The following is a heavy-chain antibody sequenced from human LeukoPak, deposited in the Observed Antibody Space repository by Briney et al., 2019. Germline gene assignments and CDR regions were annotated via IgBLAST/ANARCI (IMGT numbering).Heavy chain of an antibody. CDR3: ARCSPGDSSNFYAVLQY. D-gene: IGHD3-22*01. CDR1: GGTFISYA. CDR2: IIPVFGTT. J-gene: IGHJ4*02. V-gene: IGHV1-69*06. Sequence: AASVKVSCKASGGTFISYAVSWVRLTPGQGLEWLGGIIPVFGTTTYAQKFQAKVTMTADKSTNTAYLEISSLTSDDTAVYYCARCSPGDSSNFYAVLQYWGQGTQVTVST.